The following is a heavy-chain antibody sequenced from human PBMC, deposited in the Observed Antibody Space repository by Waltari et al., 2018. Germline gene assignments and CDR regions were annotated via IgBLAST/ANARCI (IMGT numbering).Heavy chain of an antibody. CDR2: IYTSGST. CDR3: ARELGPWELPFDY. D-gene: IGHD1-26*01. CDR1: GGSISRVSHS. V-gene: IGHV4-61*02. Sequence: QVQLQESGPGLVKPAQTLSLTSPVPGGSISRVSHSRSWLGQPAGKRLEWIGRIYTSGSTNYNPSLKSRVTISVDTSKNQFSLKLSSVTAADTAVYYCARELGPWELPFDYWGQGTLVTVSS. J-gene: IGHJ4*02.